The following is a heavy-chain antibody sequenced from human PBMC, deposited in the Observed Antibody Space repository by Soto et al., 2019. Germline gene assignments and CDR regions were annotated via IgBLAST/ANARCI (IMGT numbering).Heavy chain of an antibody. Sequence: PSEPLSLNCSVSAGSIRSAGYSWTWILHPPGKGLEWIGYIYHSGSTYYNPSLKSRVTISVDRSKNQFSLKLSSVTAADTAVYYCARDPGDSSGYDPLFDYWGQGTLVTVSS. D-gene: IGHD5-12*01. CDR3: ARDPGDSSGYDPLFDY. J-gene: IGHJ4*02. CDR2: IYHSGST. V-gene: IGHV4-30-2*01. CDR1: AGSIRSAGYS.